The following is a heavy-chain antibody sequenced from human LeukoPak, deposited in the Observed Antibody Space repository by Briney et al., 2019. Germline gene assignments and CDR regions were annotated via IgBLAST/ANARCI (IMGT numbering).Heavy chain of an antibody. CDR3: ARRSGYSYGSVDY. Sequence: SETLSLTCTVSGGSISSYYWSWIRQPPGRGLEWIGYIYYSGSTNYNPSLKSRVTISVDTSKNQFSLKLSSVTAADTAVYYCARRSGYSYGSVDYWGQGTLVTVSS. V-gene: IGHV4-59*08. CDR2: IYYSGST. D-gene: IGHD5-18*01. J-gene: IGHJ4*02. CDR1: GGSISSYY.